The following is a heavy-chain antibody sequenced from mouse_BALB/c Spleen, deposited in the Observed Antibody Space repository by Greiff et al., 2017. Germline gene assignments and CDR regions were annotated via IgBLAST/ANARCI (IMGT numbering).Heavy chain of an antibody. Sequence: VQLQESGAELVRPGSSVKISCKASGYAFSSYWMNWVKQRPGQGLEWIGQIYPGDGDTNYNGKFKGKATLTADKSSSTAYMQLSSLTSEDSAVYFCARWDYDYDVNYWGQGTSVTVSS. CDR3: ARWDYDYDVNY. CDR2: IYPGDGDT. CDR1: GYAFSSYW. D-gene: IGHD2-4*01. V-gene: IGHV1-80*01. J-gene: IGHJ4*01.